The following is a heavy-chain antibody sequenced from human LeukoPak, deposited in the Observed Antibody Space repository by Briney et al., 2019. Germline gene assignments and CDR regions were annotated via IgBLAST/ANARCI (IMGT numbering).Heavy chain of an antibody. Sequence: SETLSLTCTVSGGSISSYYWSWIRQPPGKGLEWIGYIYYSGSTNYNPSLKSRVTISVDTSKNQFSLKLSSVAAADTAVYYCARVRETTVTNWFDPWGQGTLVTVSS. CDR1: GGSISSYY. J-gene: IGHJ5*02. CDR3: ARVRETTVTNWFDP. CDR2: IYYSGST. D-gene: IGHD4-11*01. V-gene: IGHV4-59*12.